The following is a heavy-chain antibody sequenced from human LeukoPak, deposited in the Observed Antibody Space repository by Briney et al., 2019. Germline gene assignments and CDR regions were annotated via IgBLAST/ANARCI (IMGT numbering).Heavy chain of an antibody. CDR2: ISHNAGNT. J-gene: IGHJ6*02. V-gene: IGHV3-53*01. Sequence: GGSLRLSCAASGFTVDSNYLSWVRQAPGKGLQWASAISHNAGNTYYADSVKGRFTISRDNSKNTLYLQLNSLRAEDTAVYYCAKGDAAVTDYSGMDVWGQGTTVTVSS. CDR1: GFTVDSNY. D-gene: IGHD4-11*01. CDR3: AKGDAAVTDYSGMDV.